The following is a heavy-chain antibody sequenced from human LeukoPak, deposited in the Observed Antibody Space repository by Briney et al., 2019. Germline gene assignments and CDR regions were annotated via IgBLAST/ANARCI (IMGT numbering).Heavy chain of an antibody. Sequence: GRSLRLSCAASGFTFSSYGMHWVRQAPGKGLEWVAVISYDGSNKYYADSVKGRFTISRDNSKNTLYLQMNSLRVEDTAVYYCAKDSGSGSYSTFDYWGQGTLVTVSS. J-gene: IGHJ4*02. V-gene: IGHV3-30*18. D-gene: IGHD3-10*01. CDR3: AKDSGSGSYSTFDY. CDR1: GFTFSSYG. CDR2: ISYDGSNK.